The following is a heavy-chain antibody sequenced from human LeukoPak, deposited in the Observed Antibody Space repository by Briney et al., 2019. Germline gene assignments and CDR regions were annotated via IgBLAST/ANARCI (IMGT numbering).Heavy chain of an antibody. J-gene: IGHJ4*02. CDR1: GFTFSSYA. V-gene: IGHV3-64D*09. CDR3: VKERWQPTR. Sequence: GGSLRLSCSASGFTFSSYAMHWVRQAPGKGLEYVTAISANGGSTNYADSVKGRFTISRDNSENMVYLQMSSLRPEDTAVYFCVKERWQPTRWGQGTLVTVSS. CDR2: ISANGGST. D-gene: IGHD5-24*01.